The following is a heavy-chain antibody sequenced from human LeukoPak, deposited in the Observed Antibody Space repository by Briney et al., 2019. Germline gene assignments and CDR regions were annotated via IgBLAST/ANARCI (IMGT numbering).Heavy chain of an antibody. Sequence: ASVKVSCKASGYTFTGYYMHWVRQAPGQGLEWMGRINPNSGGTNYAQKFQGRVTMTRDKSISTAYLQWSSLKASDTAMYYCARQESVARQLELDYWGQGTLVTVSS. D-gene: IGHD5-24*01. CDR2: INPNSGGT. CDR3: ARQESVARQLELDY. V-gene: IGHV1-2*06. J-gene: IGHJ4*02. CDR1: GYTFTGYY.